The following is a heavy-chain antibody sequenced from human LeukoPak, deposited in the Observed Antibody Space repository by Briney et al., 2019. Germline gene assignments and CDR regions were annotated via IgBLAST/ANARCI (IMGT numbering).Heavy chain of an antibody. CDR1: GGSISSYY. V-gene: IGHV4-59*12. CDR3: ARGRRTNGQYSSSWYGDY. J-gene: IGHJ4*02. CDR2: IYYSGST. Sequence: SETLSLTCTVSGGSISSYYWSWIRQPPGKGLEWIGYIYYSGSTNYNPSLKSRVTISVDTSKNQFSLKLRSVTAADTAVYYCARGRRTNGQYSSSWYGDYWGQGTLVTVSS. D-gene: IGHD6-13*01.